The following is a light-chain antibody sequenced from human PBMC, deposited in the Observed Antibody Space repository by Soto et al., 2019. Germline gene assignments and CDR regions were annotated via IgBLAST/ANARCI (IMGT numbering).Light chain of an antibody. Sequence: QSVLTQPASVSGSPGQSITISCTGTGSDAGGYNYVSWYQQHPGKAPKLMIYDVSNRPSGVSIRFSGSKSGNTASLTISGLQAEDEADYYCSSYTSSSTPLYVFGTGTKVTVL. V-gene: IGLV2-14*01. CDR2: DVS. CDR1: GSDAGGYNY. J-gene: IGLJ1*01. CDR3: SSYTSSSTPLYV.